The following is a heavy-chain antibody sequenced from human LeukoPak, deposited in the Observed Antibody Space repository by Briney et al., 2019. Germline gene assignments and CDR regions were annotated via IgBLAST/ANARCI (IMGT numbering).Heavy chain of an antibody. V-gene: IGHV3-11*01. CDR1: GFTFSDYY. CDR3: ASEGDGLLTVNDAFDI. CDR2: ISSSGSTI. D-gene: IGHD4-17*01. Sequence: PGGSLRLSCAASGFTFSDYYMSWIRQAPGKGLEWVSYISSSGSTIYYADSVKGRFTISRDNAKNSLYLQMNSLRAEDTAVYYCASEGDGLLTVNDAFDIWGQGTMVTVSS. J-gene: IGHJ3*02.